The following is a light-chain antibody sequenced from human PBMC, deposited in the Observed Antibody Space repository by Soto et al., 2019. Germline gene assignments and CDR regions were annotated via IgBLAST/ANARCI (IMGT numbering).Light chain of an antibody. CDR2: DVS. Sequence: QSALTQPRSVSGSPGQSVTISCTGTSSDVGGYNYVSWYQQHPGKAPKLMIYDVSNRPSGVSNRFSGSKSGNTASLTISGLQAEDEADYYCSSYTSGGNYVFGTGTKVTVL. CDR1: SSDVGGYNY. CDR3: SSYTSGGNYV. J-gene: IGLJ1*01. V-gene: IGLV2-14*01.